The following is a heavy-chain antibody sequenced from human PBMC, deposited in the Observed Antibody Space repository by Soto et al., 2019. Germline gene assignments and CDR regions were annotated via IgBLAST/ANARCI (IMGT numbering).Heavy chain of an antibody. CDR3: ARDRLVPAAMGNYYYYGMDV. D-gene: IGHD2-2*01. V-gene: IGHV1-69*13. CDR2: IIPIFGTA. CDR1: GGTFSSYA. J-gene: IGHJ6*02. Sequence: SVKVSCKGSGGTFSSYAISWVRQAPGQGLEWMGGIIPIFGTANYAQKFQGRVTITADESTSTAYMELSSLRSEDTAVYYCARDRLVPAAMGNYYYYGMDVWGQGTTVTVSS.